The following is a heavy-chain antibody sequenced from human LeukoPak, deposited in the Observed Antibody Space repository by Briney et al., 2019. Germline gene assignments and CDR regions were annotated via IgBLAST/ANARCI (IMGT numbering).Heavy chain of an antibody. CDR2: TSGSDAST. CDR1: GFSLSTFA. J-gene: IGHJ4*02. D-gene: IGHD3-16*01. CDR3: AKGLGESSTLFDY. V-gene: IGHV3-23*01. Sequence: SGGSLRLSCAASGFSLSTFAMSWVRQDPGTGLEWVSATSGSDASTYYADSVKGRFTISRDNSKNTVYLQMNSLRDEDTAVYFCAKGLGESSTLFDYWGQGTLVTVSS.